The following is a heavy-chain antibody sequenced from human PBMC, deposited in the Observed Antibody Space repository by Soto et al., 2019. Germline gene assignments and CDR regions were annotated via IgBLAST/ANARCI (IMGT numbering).Heavy chain of an antibody. Sequence: TGGSLRLSCAASGFTFSSYGMHWVRQAPGKGLEWVAVISYDGSNKYYADSVKGRFTISRDNSKNTLYLQMNSLRAEDTAVYYCAKIFSSSWYGDYWGQGTLVTVSS. J-gene: IGHJ4*02. D-gene: IGHD6-13*01. CDR2: ISYDGSNK. V-gene: IGHV3-30*18. CDR3: AKIFSSSWYGDY. CDR1: GFTFSSYG.